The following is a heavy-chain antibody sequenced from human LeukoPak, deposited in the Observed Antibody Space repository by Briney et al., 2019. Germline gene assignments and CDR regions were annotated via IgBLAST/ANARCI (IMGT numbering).Heavy chain of an antibody. CDR3: ASHITYSTNTGYSSGWFPGSFDY. Sequence: QSGGSLRLPCAASGRYWMHWVRQAPGKGLVWVSHINSDVSWTSYADSVKGRFTISKDNAKNSLYLQMNSLRAEDTGVYYCASHITYSTNTGYSSGWFPGSFDYWGQGTLVTVSS. J-gene: IGHJ4*02. CDR1: GRYW. CDR2: INSDVSWT. D-gene: IGHD6-19*01. V-gene: IGHV3-74*01.